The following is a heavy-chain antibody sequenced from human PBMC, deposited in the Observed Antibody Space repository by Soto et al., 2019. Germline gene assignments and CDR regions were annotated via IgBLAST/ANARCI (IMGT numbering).Heavy chain of an antibody. CDR2: LSGSGGTT. CDR1: GVTFSNYA. D-gene: IGHD3-10*01. J-gene: IGHJ4*02. CDR3: AKQRAYYGAGADPVYFDS. V-gene: IGHV3-23*01. Sequence: PWRSLRLSCTVSGVTFSNYAMNWFRQAPGKGLEWVSSLSGSGGTTYYADSVKGRFIISRDNSKNTLYLLMNSLRAEDTALYYPAKQRAYYGAGADPVYFDSWGQRALVTVSS.